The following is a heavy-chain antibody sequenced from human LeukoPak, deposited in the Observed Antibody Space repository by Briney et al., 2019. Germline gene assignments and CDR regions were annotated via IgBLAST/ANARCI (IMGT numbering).Heavy chain of an antibody. CDR3: ARIERRYFDLPFDY. D-gene: IGHD3-9*01. CDR2: INLNSGGT. Sequence: ASVKVSCKASGYTFTGYYMHWVRQAPGQGLEWMGWINLNSGGTNYAQKFQGRVTMTRDTSISTAYMELSRLRSDDTAVYYCARIERRYFDLPFDYWGQGTLVTVSS. J-gene: IGHJ4*02. V-gene: IGHV1-2*02. CDR1: GYTFTGYY.